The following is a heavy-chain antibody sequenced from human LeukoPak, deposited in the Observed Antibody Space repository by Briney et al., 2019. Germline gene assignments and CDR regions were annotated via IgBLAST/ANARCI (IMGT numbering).Heavy chain of an antibody. Sequence: GGSLILSCAASGFTLSTYWMHWVRQAPGKGLVWVSRLNNDGSSTNYADSVKGRFTISRDNAKNTLYLQMNSLRAEDTAVYYCARIAWDAFDIWGQGTMVTVSS. CDR2: LNNDGSST. J-gene: IGHJ3*02. CDR1: GFTLSTYW. CDR3: ARIAWDAFDI. D-gene: IGHD2-15*01. V-gene: IGHV3-74*01.